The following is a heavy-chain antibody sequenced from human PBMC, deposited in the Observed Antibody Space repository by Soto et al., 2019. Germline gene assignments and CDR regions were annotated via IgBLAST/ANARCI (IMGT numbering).Heavy chain of an antibody. CDR3: AKDREDTAMTFDY. CDR2: ISNDGNTK. CDR1: GFIFRSHG. Sequence: QVQLVESGGGVVQPGTSLRLSCAVSGFIFRSHGMHWVRQAPGKGLEWLAVISNDGNTKYYADSVKGRFTLSRDNSKDTLDLQMTTLRPEDTAVYYCAKDREDTAMTFDYWGQGTLVIVSS. V-gene: IGHV3-30*18. J-gene: IGHJ4*02. D-gene: IGHD5-18*01.